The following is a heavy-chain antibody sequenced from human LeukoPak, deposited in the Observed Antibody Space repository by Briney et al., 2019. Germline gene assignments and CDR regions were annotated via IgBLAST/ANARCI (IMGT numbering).Heavy chain of an antibody. D-gene: IGHD3-3*01. V-gene: IGHV1-2*06. Sequence: ASVKVSCKASGYTFTGHYMHWVRQAPGQGLEWMGRINPNSGGTNYAQKFQGRVTMTRDTSISTAYMELSRLRSDDTAVYYCARTRSTIFGMVSRNYFDYWGQGTLVTVSS. CDR3: ARTRSTIFGMVSRNYFDY. CDR1: GYTFTGHY. CDR2: INPNSGGT. J-gene: IGHJ4*02.